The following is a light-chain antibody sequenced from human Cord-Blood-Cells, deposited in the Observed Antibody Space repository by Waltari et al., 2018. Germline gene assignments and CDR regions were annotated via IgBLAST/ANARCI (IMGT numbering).Light chain of an antibody. V-gene: IGLV2-14*01. J-gene: IGLJ3*02. CDR1: SSDVGGYNY. CDR3: SSYTSSSTWV. Sequence: QSALTQPASVSGSPGQSITISCTGTSSDVGGYNYVSWYQQHPGKAPKLMIYDVSKCPPGVSTRFSGSKSGNTASLTISGLQAEDEADYYCSSYTSSSTWVFGGGTKLTVL. CDR2: DVS.